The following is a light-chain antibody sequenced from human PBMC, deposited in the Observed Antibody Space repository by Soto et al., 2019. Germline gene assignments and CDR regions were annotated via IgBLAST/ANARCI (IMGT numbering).Light chain of an antibody. V-gene: IGKV3-15*01. CDR1: QSVSSN. CDR3: QNYNNWPAET. CDR2: GAS. J-gene: IGKJ1*01. Sequence: EIVMTQSPATLSVSPGERATLSCRASQSVSSNLAWYQQKPGQAPRLLIYGASTRATGIPAKFSGSGSGTESPLTISSRKSEDFSFYYLQNYNNWPAETFGQGTKVEIK.